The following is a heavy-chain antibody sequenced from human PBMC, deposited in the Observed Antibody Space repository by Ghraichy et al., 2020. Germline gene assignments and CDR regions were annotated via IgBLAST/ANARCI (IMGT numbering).Heavy chain of an antibody. V-gene: IGHV3-53*05. J-gene: IGHJ3*02. CDR3: VRESGFGELFPTSFDI. Sequence: GESLNISCAASGFSVSNNYMSWVRQAPGNGLEWVSVMFSNGDTYYADSVRGRFQISRDNSKNTVDLQLNRLRPDDTGVYFCVRESGFGELFPTSFDIWGQGTMVTVSS. CDR1: GFSVSNNY. CDR2: MFSNGDT. D-gene: IGHD3-10*01.